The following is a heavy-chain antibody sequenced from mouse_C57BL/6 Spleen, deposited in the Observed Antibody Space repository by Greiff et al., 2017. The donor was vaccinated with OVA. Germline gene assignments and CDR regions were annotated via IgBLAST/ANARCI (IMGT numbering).Heavy chain of an antibody. V-gene: IGHV2-2*01. CDR3: ARGDLGPYAMDY. CDR2: IWRGGST. D-gene: IGHD3-3*01. J-gene: IGHJ4*01. Sequence: QVQLQQSGPGLVQPSQSLSITCSVSGFSLTSYGVHCVRQSPGMGLEWLGVIWRGGSTAYTAAFISRLSISKDNSKSQVFCKMNSLQADDTAIYYCARGDLGPYAMDYWGQGTSVTVSS. CDR1: GFSLTSYG.